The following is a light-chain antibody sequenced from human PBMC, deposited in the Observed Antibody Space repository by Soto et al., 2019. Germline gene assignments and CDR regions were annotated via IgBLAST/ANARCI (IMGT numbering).Light chain of an antibody. Sequence: EVVMTQSPVTLSVSPGERATLSCRASQRITTNLAWYQQKPGQAPRRLIYGASTRATGVPARFSGSGSGTQFTLTISSLQSEDCALYYCQQYNDWPPKRTFGQGTRVDFK. V-gene: IGKV3-15*01. CDR3: QQYNDWPPKRT. CDR1: QRITTN. J-gene: IGKJ1*01. CDR2: GAS.